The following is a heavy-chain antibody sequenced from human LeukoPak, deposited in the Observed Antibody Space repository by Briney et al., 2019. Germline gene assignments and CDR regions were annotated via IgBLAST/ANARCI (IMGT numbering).Heavy chain of an antibody. CDR2: ISYDGSNK. Sequence: GRSLRLSCAASGFTFSSYAMHWVRPAPGKGPELVAVISYDGSNKYYADSVKGRFTISRDNSKNTLYLQMNSLRAEDTAVYYCASSGYCSSTSCYSFDYWGQGTLVTVSS. CDR1: GFTFSSYA. D-gene: IGHD2-2*03. CDR3: ASSGYCSSTSCYSFDY. J-gene: IGHJ4*02. V-gene: IGHV3-30*01.